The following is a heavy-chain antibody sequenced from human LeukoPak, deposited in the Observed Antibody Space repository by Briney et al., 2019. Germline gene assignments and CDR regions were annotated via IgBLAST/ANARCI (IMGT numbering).Heavy chain of an antibody. J-gene: IGHJ5*02. CDR3: ASRGVVAALNTAGWFDP. CDR1: GGSISSGYYY. V-gene: IGHV4-30-4*08. D-gene: IGHD2-15*01. CDR2: IYYSGST. Sequence: SQTLSLTCTVSGGSISSGYYYWSWIRPPPGKGLEWLVYIYYSGSTYYNPSLKSRVTISVDTYKNQFYLKLSSVTAADPAVYYCASRGVVAALNTAGWFDPWGQGTLVTVSS.